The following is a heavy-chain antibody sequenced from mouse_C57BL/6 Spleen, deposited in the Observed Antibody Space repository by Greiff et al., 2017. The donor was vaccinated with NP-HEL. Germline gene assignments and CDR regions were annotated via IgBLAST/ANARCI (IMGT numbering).Heavy chain of an antibody. D-gene: IGHD1-1*01. Sequence: VQLQQSGPGLVKPSQSLSLTCSVTGYSITSGYYWNWIRQFPGNKLEWMGYISYDGSNNYNPSLKNRISITRDTSKNQFFLKLNSVTTEDTATYYCARGGYYYGSSYAMDYWGQGTSVTVSS. J-gene: IGHJ4*01. CDR1: GYSITSGYY. CDR3: ARGGYYYGSSYAMDY. CDR2: ISYDGSN. V-gene: IGHV3-6*01.